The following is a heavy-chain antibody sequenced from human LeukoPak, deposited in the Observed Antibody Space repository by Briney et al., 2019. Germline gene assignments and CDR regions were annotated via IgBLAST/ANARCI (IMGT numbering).Heavy chain of an antibody. CDR3: ARTIEGWTYGQRYHYMGV. Sequence: VASVKVSCKASGYTFISYSISWVRQAPGQGLEWMGWINTYNGNTNYPQKLQGRVTMTTDTSTSTAYMELRSLRSDDTAVYYCARTIEGWTYGQRYHYMGVWGKGTTVTISS. J-gene: IGHJ6*03. D-gene: IGHD3-10*01. CDR1: GYTFISYS. CDR2: INTYNGNT. V-gene: IGHV1-18*01.